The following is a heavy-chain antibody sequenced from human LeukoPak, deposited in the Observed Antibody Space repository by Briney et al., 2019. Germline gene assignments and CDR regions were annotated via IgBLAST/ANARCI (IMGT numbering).Heavy chain of an antibody. CDR3: ARDEYRGSYYPAESFQH. D-gene: IGHD1-26*01. Sequence: GGSLRLSCAASGFTFSSYSMNWVRQAPGKGLEWVSSISSSSSYIYYADSVKGRFTISRDNAKNSLYLQMNSLRAEDTAVYYCARDEYRGSYYPAESFQHWGQGTLVTVSS. V-gene: IGHV3-21*01. CDR2: ISSSSSYI. CDR1: GFTFSSYS. J-gene: IGHJ1*01.